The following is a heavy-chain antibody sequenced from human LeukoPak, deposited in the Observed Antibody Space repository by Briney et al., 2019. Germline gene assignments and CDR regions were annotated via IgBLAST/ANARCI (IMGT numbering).Heavy chain of an antibody. V-gene: IGHV3-11*01. J-gene: IGHJ5*02. CDR3: ARFRLSGYESFDP. CDR1: GFTFSDYY. CDR2: ISSSGSTI. D-gene: IGHD5-12*01. Sequence: NSGGSLRLSCAASGFTFSDYYMSWIRQAPGKGLEWVSYISSSGSTIYYADSVKGRFTISRDNAKNSLYLQMNSLRAEDTAVYYCARFRLSGYESFDPWGQGTLVTVSS.